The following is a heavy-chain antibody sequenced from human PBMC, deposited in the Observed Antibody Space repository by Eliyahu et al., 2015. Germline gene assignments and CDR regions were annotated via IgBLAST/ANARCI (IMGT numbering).Heavy chain of an antibody. CDR1: GFXIGNSX. CDR3: AKSDWFDP. V-gene: IGHV3-74*01. CDR2: IKGXGSST. Sequence: EVQLVETGGGLVQPGGXLRLSCAASGFXIGNSXMHWVRQTPGNGRVWVSRIKGXGSSTYYXDSVKXRFTVSRDNAKNTLYLQMNSLTVEDTAVYYCAKSDWFDPWGQGTLVTVSS. J-gene: IGHJ5*02.